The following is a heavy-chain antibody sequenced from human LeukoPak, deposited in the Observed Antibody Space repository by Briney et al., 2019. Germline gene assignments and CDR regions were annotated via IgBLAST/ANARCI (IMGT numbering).Heavy chain of an antibody. J-gene: IGHJ6*02. V-gene: IGHV3-73*01. CDR2: IRSKANNYAT. CDR3: TRRTYFDFWSGYTDYGFDV. CDR1: GFTFSGSA. Sequence: GGSLRLSCAASGFTFSGSAIHWVRQASGKGLEWVGRIRSKANNYATAYAASVKGRFTISRDDSKNTAYLQMNSLKNEDTAVYYCTRRTYFDFWSGYTDYGFDVWGQGTTVTVSS. D-gene: IGHD3-3*01.